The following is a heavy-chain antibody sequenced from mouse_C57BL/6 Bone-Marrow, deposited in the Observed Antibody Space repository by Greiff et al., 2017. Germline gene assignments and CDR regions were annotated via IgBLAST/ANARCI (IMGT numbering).Heavy chain of an antibody. CDR1: GYTFTSYD. CDR3: ARDYGSSYWYFDV. Sequence: QVQLQQSGPELAKPGASVKLSCKASGYTFTSYDINWVKQRPGQGLEWIGWIYPRDGSTKYNEKFKGNATLTVDTSSSTAYMELHSLTSADSAVYFCARDYGSSYWYFDVWGTGTTVTVSS. J-gene: IGHJ1*03. D-gene: IGHD1-1*01. V-gene: IGHV1-85*01. CDR2: IYPRDGST.